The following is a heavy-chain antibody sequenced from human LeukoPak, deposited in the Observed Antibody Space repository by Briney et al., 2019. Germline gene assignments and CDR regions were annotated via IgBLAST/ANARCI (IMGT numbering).Heavy chain of an antibody. V-gene: IGHV4-59*01. Sequence: SETLSLTCTVSGGSISSYYWSWIRQPPGKGLEWIGYIYYSGSTNYNPSLKSRVTISVDTSKNQFSLKPSSVTAADTAVYYCARGGDGSSYYNESPTYYYYYMDVWGKGTTVTISS. CDR2: IYYSGST. CDR1: GGSISSYY. CDR3: ARGGDGSSYYNESPTYYYYYMDV. J-gene: IGHJ6*03. D-gene: IGHD3-10*01.